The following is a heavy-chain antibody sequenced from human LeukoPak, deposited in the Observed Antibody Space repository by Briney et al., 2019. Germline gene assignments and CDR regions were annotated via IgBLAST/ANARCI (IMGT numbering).Heavy chain of an antibody. V-gene: IGHV3-7*01. Sequence: GGSLRLSCAASGFTFRTYWMTWVRQAPGKGLEWVANIKQDGSEKCYVDSVKGRFTISRDNAKNSLFLQMNSLRAEDTAVYYCARDPPINYYYGMDVWGQGTTVTVSS. J-gene: IGHJ6*02. CDR3: ARDPPINYYYGMDV. CDR2: IKQDGSEK. CDR1: GFTFRTYW.